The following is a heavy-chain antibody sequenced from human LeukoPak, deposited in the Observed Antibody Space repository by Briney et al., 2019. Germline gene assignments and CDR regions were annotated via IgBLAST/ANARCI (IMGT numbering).Heavy chain of an antibody. Sequence: PSETLSLTCTVSGGSISSYYWSWIRQPPGKGLEWIGYIYYSGSTNYNPSLKSRVTISVDTSKNQFSLKLSSVTAADTAVYYCAMYDFWSGYYTSRDCWGQGTLVTVSS. CDR1: GGSISSYY. CDR2: IYYSGST. CDR3: AMYDFWSGYYTSRDC. J-gene: IGHJ4*02. D-gene: IGHD3-3*01. V-gene: IGHV4-59*08.